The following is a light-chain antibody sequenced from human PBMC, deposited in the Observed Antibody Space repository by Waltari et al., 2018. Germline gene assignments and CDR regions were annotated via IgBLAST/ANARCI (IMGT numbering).Light chain of an antibody. CDR3: QQYNNWPPVGYT. CDR2: GAS. CDR1: QSVSSN. V-gene: IGKV3-15*01. Sequence: EIVMTQSPATLSVSPGERATLSCRASQSVSSNLAWYQQKPGQAPRLLIYGASTRATGIPARFSGSGSGTEFTLTISSPQSEDFAVYYCQQYNNWPPVGYTFGQGTKLEIK. J-gene: IGKJ2*01.